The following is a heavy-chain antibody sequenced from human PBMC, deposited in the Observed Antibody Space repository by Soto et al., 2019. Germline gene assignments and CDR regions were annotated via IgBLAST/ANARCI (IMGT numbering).Heavy chain of an antibody. D-gene: IGHD6-13*01. Sequence: QVQLVESGGGVVQPGRSLRLSCAASGFTFSSYGMHWVRQAPGKGLEWVAVIWYDGSNKYYADSVKGRFTISRDNSKNTLYLQMNSPRAEDTAVYYCAVDGKVAAAGINWFDPWGQGTLVTVSS. J-gene: IGHJ5*02. CDR2: IWYDGSNK. V-gene: IGHV3-33*01. CDR3: AVDGKVAAAGINWFDP. CDR1: GFTFSSYG.